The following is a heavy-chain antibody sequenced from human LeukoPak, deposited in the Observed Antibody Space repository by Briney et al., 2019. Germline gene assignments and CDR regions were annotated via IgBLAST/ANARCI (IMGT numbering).Heavy chain of an antibody. V-gene: IGHV4-39*01. CDR1: GGSISSGGHY. D-gene: IGHD6-6*01. CDR3: ARRDIAARLNWFDP. J-gene: IGHJ5*02. Sequence: PSQTLSLTCTVSGGSISSGGHYWSWIRQPPGKGLEWIGNIYYSGSTYYNPSLKSRVTISLDTSKNQFSLKLSSVTAADTAVYYCARRDIAARLNWFDPWGQGTLVTVSS. CDR2: IYYSGST.